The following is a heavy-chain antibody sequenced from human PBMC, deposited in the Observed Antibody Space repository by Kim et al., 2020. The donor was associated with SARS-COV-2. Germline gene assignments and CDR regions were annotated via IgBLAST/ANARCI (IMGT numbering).Heavy chain of an antibody. J-gene: IGHJ6*02. CDR2: IYYSGST. D-gene: IGHD6-13*01. Sequence: SETLSLTCTVSGGSISSYYWSWIRQPPGKGLEWIGYIYYSGSTNYNPSLKSRVTISVDTSKNQFSLKLSSVTAADTAVYYCARERYSSSWYGYYYYGMDVWGQGTTVTVSS. CDR1: GGSISSYY. CDR3: ARERYSSSWYGYYYYGMDV. V-gene: IGHV4-59*01.